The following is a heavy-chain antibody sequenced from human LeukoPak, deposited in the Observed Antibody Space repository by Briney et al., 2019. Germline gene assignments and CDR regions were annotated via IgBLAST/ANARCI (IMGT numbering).Heavy chain of an antibody. CDR1: GGSISSGGYS. D-gene: IGHD2-21*02. CDR2: IYHSGST. V-gene: IGHV4-30-2*01. CDR3: ARGVVTAIVDYFDY. J-gene: IGHJ4*02. Sequence: SQTLSLTCDVSGGSISSGGYSWSWIRQPPGTGLEWLGYIYHSGSTYYNPSLKSRVTISVDRSKNQFSLKLTSVTAADTAVYYCARGVVTAIVDYFDYWGQGTLVTVSS.